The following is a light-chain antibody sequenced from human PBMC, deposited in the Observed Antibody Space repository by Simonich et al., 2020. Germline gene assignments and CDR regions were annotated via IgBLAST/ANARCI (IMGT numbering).Light chain of an antibody. J-gene: IGLJ3*02. V-gene: IGLV8-61*01. CDR1: SGSVSTSYY. CDR3: VLYMGSGIGV. Sequence: QTVVTQEPSFSVSPGGTVTLTCGLSSGSVSTSYYPSWYQQTPGQAPRKLIYSTNTRSSGVPDRFSCSILGNKAALTITGAQADDESDYYCVLYMGSGIGVFGGGTKLTVL. CDR2: STN.